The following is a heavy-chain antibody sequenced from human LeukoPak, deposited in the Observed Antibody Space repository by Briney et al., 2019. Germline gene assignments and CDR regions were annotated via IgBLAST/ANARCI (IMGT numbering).Heavy chain of an antibody. J-gene: IGHJ4*02. V-gene: IGHV1-46*01. CDR3: ARKAWSGYYYDY. D-gene: IGHD3-22*01. Sequence: ALVKVSCKASGYTFTSYYMHWVRQAPGQGLEWMGIINPSGGSTSYAQKFQGRVTMTRDTSTSTVYMELSSLRSEDTAVYYCARKAWSGYYYDYWGQGTLVTVSS. CDR1: GYTFTSYY. CDR2: INPSGGST.